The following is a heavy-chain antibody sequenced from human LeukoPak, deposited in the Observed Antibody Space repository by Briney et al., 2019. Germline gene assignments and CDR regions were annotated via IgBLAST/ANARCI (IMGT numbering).Heavy chain of an antibody. CDR3: ARHFYGKRDGSFDY. Sequence: KPSETLSLTCTVSGXSISSYYWSWIRQPPGKGLEWIVYIYYSGSTNYNPSLESRVTISVDTSKNQFSLKLSSVTAADTAVYYCARHFYGKRDGSFDYWGQGTLVTVSS. J-gene: IGHJ4*02. D-gene: IGHD5-24*01. CDR2: IYYSGST. CDR1: GXSISSYY. V-gene: IGHV4-59*08.